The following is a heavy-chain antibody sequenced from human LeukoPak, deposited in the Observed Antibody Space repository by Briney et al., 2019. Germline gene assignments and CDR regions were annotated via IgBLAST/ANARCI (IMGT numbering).Heavy chain of an antibody. CDR1: GYTFSGHY. V-gene: IGHV1-2*02. CDR3: ATDPPNPGIYYDY. J-gene: IGHJ4*02. Sequence: ASVKVSCKASGYTFSGHYMHWMRQAPGQGLEWMGWINPNGDDTNYAQKFQGRVTMTRDTSISTAYMELNRPRADDTALYYCATDPPNPGIYYDYWGQGTLVTVSS. CDR2: INPNGDDT. D-gene: IGHD3-10*01.